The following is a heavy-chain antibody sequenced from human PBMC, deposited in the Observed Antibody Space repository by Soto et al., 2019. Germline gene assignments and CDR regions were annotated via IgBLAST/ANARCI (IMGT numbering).Heavy chain of an antibody. Sequence: QMQLVESGGGVVQPGRSLRLSCAASGFTFSSYGMHWVRQAPGKGLEWVAVIWYDGSNKYYADSVKGRFTISRDNSKNTLYLQMNSLRAEDTAVYYCARVTVYCSSTSCHTGSYYYYYGMDVWGQGTTVTVSS. CDR2: IWYDGSNK. V-gene: IGHV3-33*01. J-gene: IGHJ6*02. D-gene: IGHD2-2*01. CDR3: ARVTVYCSSTSCHTGSYYYYYGMDV. CDR1: GFTFSSYG.